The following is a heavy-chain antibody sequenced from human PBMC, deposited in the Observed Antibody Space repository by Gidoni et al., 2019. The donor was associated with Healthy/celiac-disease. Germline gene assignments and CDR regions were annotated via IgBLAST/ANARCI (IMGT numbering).Heavy chain of an antibody. CDR2: IIPIFGTA. J-gene: IGHJ4*02. CDR1: GGTFSSYA. CDR3: AREGSLSGYDPPGRYYFDY. V-gene: IGHV1-69*01. Sequence: QVQLVQSGAEVKKPGSSVKVSCKASGGTFSSYAISWVRQAPGQGLEWMGGIIPIFGTANYAQKFQGRVTITADESTSTAYMELSSLRSEDTAVYYCAREGSLSGYDPPGRYYFDYWGQGTLVTVSS. D-gene: IGHD5-12*01.